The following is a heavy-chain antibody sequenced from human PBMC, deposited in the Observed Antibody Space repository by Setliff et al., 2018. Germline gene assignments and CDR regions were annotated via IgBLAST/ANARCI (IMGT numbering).Heavy chain of an antibody. V-gene: IGHV1-18*01. Sequence: ASVKVSCKASGYTFTSYGISWVRQAPGQGLEWMGWISAYNGNTNYAQKFQGRVTFSADDSANTAYMELTSLTSEDTAVYYCARNIGMGQRDYFDYWGQGTVVTVSS. CDR3: ARNIGMGQRDYFDY. CDR1: GYTFTSYG. D-gene: IGHD5-18*01. CDR2: ISAYNGNT. J-gene: IGHJ4*02.